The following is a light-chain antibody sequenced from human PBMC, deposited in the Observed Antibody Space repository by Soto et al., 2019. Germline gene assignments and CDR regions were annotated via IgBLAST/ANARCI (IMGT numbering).Light chain of an antibody. CDR3: QHYGSSPPHT. Sequence: EIVLTQSPGALSLSPGERATLSCRASQSISSSYLAWYQQKPGQAPRLLIYSTSSRATGIPDRFSGSGSGTDFSLTISRLEAEDFAMYYCQHYGSSPPHTFGQGSKLEI. V-gene: IGKV3-20*01. CDR2: STS. J-gene: IGKJ2*01. CDR1: QSISSSY.